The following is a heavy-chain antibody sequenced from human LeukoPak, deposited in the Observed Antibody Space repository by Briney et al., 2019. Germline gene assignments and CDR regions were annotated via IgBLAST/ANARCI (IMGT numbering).Heavy chain of an antibody. Sequence: ASVKVSCKASGYTFTSYDINWVQQATGQGLEWMGWMNPNSGNTSYAQKFQGRVTMTRDTSTSTVYMELSSLRSEDTAVYYCARVKPRIGGGSIAAYDYWGQGTLVTVSS. CDR3: ARVKPRIGGGSIAAYDY. D-gene: IGHD6-6*01. J-gene: IGHJ4*02. CDR1: GYTFTSYD. V-gene: IGHV1-8*01. CDR2: MNPNSGNT.